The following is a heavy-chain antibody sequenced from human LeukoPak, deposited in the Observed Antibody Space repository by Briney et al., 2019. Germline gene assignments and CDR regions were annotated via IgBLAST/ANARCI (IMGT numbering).Heavy chain of an antibody. CDR3: ARVGASSSGWYADY. J-gene: IGHJ4*02. Sequence: GGSLRLSCAASGFTFSSYGMHWVRQAPGKGLEWVAVIWYDGSNKYYADSVKGRFTVSRDNSKNTLYLQMNSLRAEDTAVYYCARVGASSSGWYADYWGQGTLVTVSS. V-gene: IGHV3-33*01. D-gene: IGHD6-19*01. CDR2: IWYDGSNK. CDR1: GFTFSSYG.